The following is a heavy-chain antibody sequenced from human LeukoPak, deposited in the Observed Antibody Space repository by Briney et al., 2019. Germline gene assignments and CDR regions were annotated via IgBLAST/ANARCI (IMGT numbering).Heavy chain of an antibody. V-gene: IGHV3-53*01. CDR1: GFTVSSNY. CDR2: IYSGGST. Sequence: GWSLRLSCAASGFTVSSNYMSWVRQAPGKGLEWVSVIYSGGSTYYADSVKGRFTISRDNSKNTLYLQMNSLRAEDTAVYYCAMPSYYYGMDVWGQGTTVTVSS. J-gene: IGHJ6*02. CDR3: AMPSYYYGMDV.